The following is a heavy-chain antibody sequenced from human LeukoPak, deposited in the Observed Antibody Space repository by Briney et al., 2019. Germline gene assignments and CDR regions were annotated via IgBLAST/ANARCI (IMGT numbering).Heavy chain of an antibody. Sequence: GASVKVSCKASEYTFTYRYLHWVRQAPGQALEWMGWITPFNGNTHYAQKFQDRVTITRDRSMSTAYMELSSLRSEDTAIYYCARSKSGAADDAFDIWGQGTLVTVSS. D-gene: IGHD1-26*01. CDR2: ITPFNGNT. CDR3: ARSKSGAADDAFDI. CDR1: EYTFTYRY. J-gene: IGHJ3*02. V-gene: IGHV1-45*02.